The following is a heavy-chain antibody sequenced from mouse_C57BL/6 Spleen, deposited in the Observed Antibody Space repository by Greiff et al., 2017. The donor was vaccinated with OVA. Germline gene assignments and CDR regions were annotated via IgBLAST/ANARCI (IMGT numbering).Heavy chain of an antibody. D-gene: IGHD1-1*01. CDR3: ARDYGSTLDY. CDR2: IYPGDGDT. CDR1: GYAFSSSW. Sequence: QVQLQQSGPELVKPGASVKISCKASGYAFSSSWMNWVKQRPGKGLEWIGRIYPGDGDTNYNGKFKGKATLTADKSSSTAYMQLSSLTSEDSAVXFCARDYGSTLDYWGQGTTLTVSS. V-gene: IGHV1-82*01. J-gene: IGHJ2*01.